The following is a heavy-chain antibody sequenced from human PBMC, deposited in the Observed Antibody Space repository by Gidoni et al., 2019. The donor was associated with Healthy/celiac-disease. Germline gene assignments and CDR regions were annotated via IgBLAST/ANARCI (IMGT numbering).Heavy chain of an antibody. J-gene: IGHJ1*01. V-gene: IGHV3-23*01. D-gene: IGHD3-3*01. CDR3: AKVRSGGPLGLYFQH. CDR2: ISGSGGST. CDR1: GFTFSSYA. Sequence: EVQLLESGGGLVQPGGSLRLSCAASGFTFSSYAMSWVRHAPGKGLEWVSAISGSGGSTYYADSVKGRFTISRDNSKNTLYLQMNSLRAEDTAVYYCAKVRSGGPLGLYFQHWGQGTLVTVSS.